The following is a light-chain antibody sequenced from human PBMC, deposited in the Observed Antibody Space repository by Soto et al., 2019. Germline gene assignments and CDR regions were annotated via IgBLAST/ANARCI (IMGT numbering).Light chain of an antibody. J-gene: IGKJ1*01. CDR2: KAS. Sequence: DIQMTQSPSTLSASVGDRVSITCRASQSISSWLAWYQQKPGKAPKILIYKASSLESGVPSRFSGSGSGTEFTLTISSLQPDDFATYYCQEYLSSSWTFGQGTKVDIK. CDR3: QEYLSSSWT. CDR1: QSISSW. V-gene: IGKV1-5*03.